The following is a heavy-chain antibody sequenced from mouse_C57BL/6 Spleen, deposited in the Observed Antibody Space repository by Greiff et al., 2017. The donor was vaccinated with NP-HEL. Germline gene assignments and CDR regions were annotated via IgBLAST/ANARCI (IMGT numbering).Heavy chain of an antibody. CDR3: ARDDPLYYGSSLRAMDY. D-gene: IGHD1-1*01. V-gene: IGHV1-55*01. J-gene: IGHJ4*01. Sequence: QVQLKQPGAELVKPGASVKMSCKASGYTFTSYWITWVKQRPGQGLEWIGDIYPGSGSTNYNEKFKSKATLTVDTSSSTAYMQLSSLTSEDSAVYYCARDDPLYYGSSLRAMDYWGQGTSVTVSS. CDR2: IYPGSGST. CDR1: GYTFTSYW.